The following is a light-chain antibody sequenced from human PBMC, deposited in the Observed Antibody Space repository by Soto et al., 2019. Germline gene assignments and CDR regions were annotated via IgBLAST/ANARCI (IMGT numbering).Light chain of an antibody. CDR2: EVS. V-gene: IGLV2-23*02. J-gene: IGLJ3*02. Sequence: QSALTQPASVSGSPGQSITISCTGTSSDVGSYNLVSWYQQHPGKAPKLMIYEVSKRPSGVSNRFSGSKSGITASLTISGLQAEDEADYYCCSYASWVFGGGTQLTVL. CDR3: CSYASWV. CDR1: SSDVGSYNL.